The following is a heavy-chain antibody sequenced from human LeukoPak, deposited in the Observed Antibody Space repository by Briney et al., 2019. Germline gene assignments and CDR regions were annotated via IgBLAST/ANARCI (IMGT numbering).Heavy chain of an antibody. CDR2: ISGSGGST. D-gene: IGHD3-9*01. CDR1: GLTFSSYA. J-gene: IGHJ4*02. Sequence: PGGSLRLSCAASGLTFSSYAMSWVRQAPGKGLEWVSAISGSGGSTYYADSVKGRFTISRDNSKNTLYLQMNSLRAEDTAVYYCAKDSRYDILTPFDYWGQGTLVTVSS. CDR3: AKDSRYDILTPFDY. V-gene: IGHV3-23*01.